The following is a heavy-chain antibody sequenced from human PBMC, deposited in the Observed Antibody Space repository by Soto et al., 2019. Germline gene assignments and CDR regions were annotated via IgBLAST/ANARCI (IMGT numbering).Heavy chain of an antibody. CDR1: GFTFSTYG. CDR3: ARGLDYDSSGYYLDF. V-gene: IGHV3-30*02. CDR2: IQYHGINK. D-gene: IGHD3-22*01. Sequence: GGSLRLSCAASGFTFSTYGMHWVRQAPGKGLEWVAFIQYHGINKDYADSVRGRFTISRDNSRNTLYLQMNSLRAEDTAVYYCARGLDYDSSGYYLDFWGQGALVTVSS. J-gene: IGHJ4*02.